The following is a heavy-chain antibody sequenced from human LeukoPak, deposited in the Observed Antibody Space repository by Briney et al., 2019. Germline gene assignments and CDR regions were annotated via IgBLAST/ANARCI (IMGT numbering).Heavy chain of an antibody. Sequence: PGGSLRLSCAASGFTFSSYSMNWVRQAPGKGLEWVSSISSSSSYTYYADSVKGRFTISRDNAKNSLYLQMNSLRAEDTAVYYCARARGSTVTTRFDYWGQGTLVTVSS. V-gene: IGHV3-21*01. CDR1: GFTFSSYS. CDR2: ISSSSSYT. D-gene: IGHD4-17*01. J-gene: IGHJ4*02. CDR3: ARARGSTVTTRFDY.